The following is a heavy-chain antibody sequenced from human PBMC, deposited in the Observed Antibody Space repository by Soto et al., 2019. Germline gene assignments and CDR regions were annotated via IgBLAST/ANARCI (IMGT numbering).Heavy chain of an antibody. V-gene: IGHV1-69*08. CDR1: GGTFSRYT. D-gene: IGHD2-2*01. CDR3: AREDRDRETGLVPAAIDGMDV. Sequence: QVQLVQSGAEVKEPGSSVKVSCKASGGTFSRYTMTWVRQAPGHGLEWMGRIIPIFGITTYAQKFQGRVTITADESTSTAYMELSSLRSEDTAVYYCAREDRDRETGLVPAAIDGMDVWGQGTTVTVSS. CDR2: IIPIFGIT. J-gene: IGHJ6*02.